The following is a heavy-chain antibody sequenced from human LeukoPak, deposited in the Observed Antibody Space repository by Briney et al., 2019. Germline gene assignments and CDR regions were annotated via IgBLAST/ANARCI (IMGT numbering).Heavy chain of an antibody. J-gene: IGHJ5*02. V-gene: IGHV4-31*03. CDR3: ARATDYTNWFDP. CDR1: GGSISSGGYY. D-gene: IGHD5-12*01. CDR2: IYHSGTT. Sequence: SQTLSLTCTVSGGSISSGGYYWGWIRQLPGKGFEWIGFIYHSGTTFYNPPLRSRITISVDTSNNQFSLKVSSMTAADTAVYYCARATDYTNWFDPWGQGTLVTVSS.